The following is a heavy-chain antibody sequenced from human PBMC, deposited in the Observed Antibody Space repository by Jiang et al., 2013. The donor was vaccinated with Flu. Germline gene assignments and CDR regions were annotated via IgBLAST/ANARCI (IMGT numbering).Heavy chain of an antibody. V-gene: IGHV5-51*03. J-gene: IGHJ4*02. CDR2: IYPGDSDT. CDR1: GYSFTTYW. D-gene: IGHD6-13*01. Sequence: GAEVKKPGESLRISCKVSGYSFTTYWIGWVRQMPGKGLEWMGIIYPGDSDTRYSPSFQGQVTISVDKSISTAYLQWSSLRASDTAIYYCARGYSITYFDYWGQGTLVTVSS. CDR3: ARGYSITYFDY.